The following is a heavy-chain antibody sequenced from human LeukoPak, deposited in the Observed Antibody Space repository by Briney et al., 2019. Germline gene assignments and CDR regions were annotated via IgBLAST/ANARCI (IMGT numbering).Heavy chain of an antibody. CDR1: GASVSSISYY. Sequence: SETLSLTCTVSGASVSSISYYWSWIRQPPGEGLEWIGYIYYSGSTNYNPSVRGRVTISVDTSKNQFSLNLRSVTAADTAVYYCAGEGQSGSYPYYFDYWGQGTLVTVSS. V-gene: IGHV4-61*01. CDR2: IYYSGST. CDR3: AGEGQSGSYPYYFDY. J-gene: IGHJ4*02. D-gene: IGHD1-26*01.